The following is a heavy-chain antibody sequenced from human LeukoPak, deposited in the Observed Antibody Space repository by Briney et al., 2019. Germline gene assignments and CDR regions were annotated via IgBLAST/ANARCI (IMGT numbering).Heavy chain of an antibody. V-gene: IGHV3-64*01. CDR1: GFTFSSYA. CDR2: ISSNGGST. Sequence: KAGGSLRLSCAASGFTFSSYAMHWVRQAPGKGLEYVSAISSNGGSTYYANSVKGRFTISRDNSKNTLYLQMNSLRAEDTALYYCARAPFYYDSSGYPYFDGWGQGTLVTVSS. J-gene: IGHJ4*02. CDR3: ARAPFYYDSSGYPYFDG. D-gene: IGHD3-22*01.